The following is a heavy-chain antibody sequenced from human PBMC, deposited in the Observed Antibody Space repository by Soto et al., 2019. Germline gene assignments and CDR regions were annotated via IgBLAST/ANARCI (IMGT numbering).Heavy chain of an antibody. J-gene: IGHJ3*02. CDR1: GYSFTSYW. V-gene: IGHV5-51*01. Sequence: GESLKISGKGSGYSFTSYWIGWVRQMPGKGLEWMGIIYPGDSDTRYSPSFQGQVTISADKSISTAYLQWSSLKASDTAMYYCARGACTNGVCYMGSDAFDIWGQGTMVTVSS. CDR3: ARGACTNGVCYMGSDAFDI. CDR2: IYPGDSDT. D-gene: IGHD2-8*01.